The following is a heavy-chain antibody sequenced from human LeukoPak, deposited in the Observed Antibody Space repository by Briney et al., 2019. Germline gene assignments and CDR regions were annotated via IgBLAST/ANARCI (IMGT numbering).Heavy chain of an antibody. CDR1: GGSISSYY. J-gene: IGHJ3*02. D-gene: IGHD3-10*01. Sequence: SETLSLTCTVSGGSISSYYWSWIRQPAGKGLEGIGRIYTSGSTNYNPSLKSRVTVSVDTSRNQFSLKLSSVTAADPDVYYCATLIPPLLWFGEYLPHRGAFDIWGQETMVTVSS. CDR3: ATLIPPLLWFGEYLPHRGAFDI. CDR2: IYTSGST. V-gene: IGHV4-4*07.